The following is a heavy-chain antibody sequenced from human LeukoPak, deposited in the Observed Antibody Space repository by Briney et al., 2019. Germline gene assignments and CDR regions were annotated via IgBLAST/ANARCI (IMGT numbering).Heavy chain of an antibody. CDR1: GYTFTGYY. J-gene: IGHJ4*02. CDR2: INPNSGGT. D-gene: IGHD6-19*01. CDR3: ARVLSIAVAGTDY. V-gene: IGHV1-2*02. Sequence: ASVKVSCKASGYTFTGYYMHWVRQAPGQGLEWMGWINPNSGGTNYAQKFQGRVTMTRDTSISTAYMELSRLRSDDTAVYYCARVLSIAVAGTDYWGQGTLVTVSS.